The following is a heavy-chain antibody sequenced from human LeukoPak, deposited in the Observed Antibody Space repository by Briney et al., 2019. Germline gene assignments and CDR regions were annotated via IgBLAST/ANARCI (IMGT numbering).Heavy chain of an antibody. J-gene: IGHJ4*02. CDR2: IYTCGRP. V-gene: IGHV4-61*02. D-gene: IGHD3-22*01. CDR1: GGPISSGSYY. Sequence: PSQPLSLTCTVSGGPISSGSYYWRSIRQPAGKGLEWIGRIYTCGRPNYNPSLKIRVTLAVGTYKNQLSLELRSMKAADTAVYYCARALITMILVYWGQETLVTVSS. CDR3: ARALITMILVY.